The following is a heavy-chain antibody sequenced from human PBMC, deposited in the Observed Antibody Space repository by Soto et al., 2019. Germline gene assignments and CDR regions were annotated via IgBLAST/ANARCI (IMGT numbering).Heavy chain of an antibody. D-gene: IGHD3-22*01. Sequence: GGSLRLSCAASGFTVSSNYMSWVRQAPGKGLEWVSALSGSGGSTYYADSVKGRFTISRDNSKNTLYLQMNSLRAEDTAVYYCAKDYETYYYDSSRSYLDYWGQGTLVT. CDR3: AKDYETYYYDSSRSYLDY. CDR2: LSGSGGST. J-gene: IGHJ4*02. V-gene: IGHV3-23*01. CDR1: GFTVSSNY.